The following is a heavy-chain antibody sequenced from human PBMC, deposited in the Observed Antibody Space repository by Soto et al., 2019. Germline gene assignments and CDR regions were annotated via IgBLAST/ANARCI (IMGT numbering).Heavy chain of an antibody. J-gene: IGHJ6*02. V-gene: IGHV3-30*18. CDR1: GFTFSSYG. CDR2: ISYDGSNK. Sequence: HPGGSLRLSCAASGFTFSSYGMHWVRQAPGKGLEWVAVISYDGSNKFYVDSVKGRFTISRDSSKNTLYLEMNSLRAEDTAVYYCAKDYYGYYYGMDVWGQGTTVTVSS. CDR3: AKDYYGYYYGMDV.